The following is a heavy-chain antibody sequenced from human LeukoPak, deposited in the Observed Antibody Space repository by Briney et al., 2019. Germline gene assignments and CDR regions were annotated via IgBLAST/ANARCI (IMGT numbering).Heavy chain of an antibody. CDR2: ISSSSSYK. V-gene: IGHV3-11*06. J-gene: IGHJ6*02. Sequence: GGSLRLSCAASGFTFSDYYMSWIRQAPGKGLEWVSYISSSSSYKNYADSVKGRFTISRDNAKNSLYLQMNSLRAEETAVYYCARDRGYCSSTSCPAPQTDYSYGIDVWGQGTTVTVSS. D-gene: IGHD2-2*01. CDR1: GFTFSDYY. CDR3: ARDRGYCSSTSCPAPQTDYSYGIDV.